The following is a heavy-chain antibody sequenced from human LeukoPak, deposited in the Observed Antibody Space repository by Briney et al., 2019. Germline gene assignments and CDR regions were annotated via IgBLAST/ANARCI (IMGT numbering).Heavy chain of an antibody. D-gene: IGHD2-15*01. CDR1: GYTFTGYY. V-gene: IGHV1-2*02. J-gene: IGHJ6*02. CDR2: INPNSGGT. CDR3: ARDMRCSGGSCYSELGMDV. Sequence: ASVKVSCKASGYTFTGYYMHWVRQAPGQGLEWMGWINPNSGGTNYAQKFQGRVTMTRDTSISTAYMELSRLRSDDTAVYYCARDMRCSGGSCYSELGMDVWGQGTTVTVSS.